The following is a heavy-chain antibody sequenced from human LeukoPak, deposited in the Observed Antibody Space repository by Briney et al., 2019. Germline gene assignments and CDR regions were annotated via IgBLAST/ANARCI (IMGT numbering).Heavy chain of an antibody. D-gene: IGHD3-10*01. Sequence: PSQTLSLTCTVSGGSISSGDYYWSWIRQPPGKGLEWIGYIYYSGSTYYNPSLKSRVTISVDTSKNQFSLKLSSVTAADTAVYYCAKVRLGVRGVAFDYWGQGTLVTVSS. V-gene: IGHV4-30-4*01. CDR3: AKVRLGVRGVAFDY. CDR2: IYYSGST. J-gene: IGHJ4*02. CDR1: GGSISSGDYY.